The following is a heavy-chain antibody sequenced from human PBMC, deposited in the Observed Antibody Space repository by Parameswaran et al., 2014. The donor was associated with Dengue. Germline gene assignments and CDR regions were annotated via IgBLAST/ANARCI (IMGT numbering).Heavy chain of an antibody. J-gene: IGHJ4*02. CDR3: ASAISRSDIDY. D-gene: IGHD3-9*01. Sequence: WVRQAPGQGLEWMGWINPNSGGTNYAQKFQGRVTLTRDPSISTAYMELSRLRSDDTAVYYCASAISRSDIDYWGQGTLVTVSS. CDR2: INPNSGGT. V-gene: IGHV1-2*02.